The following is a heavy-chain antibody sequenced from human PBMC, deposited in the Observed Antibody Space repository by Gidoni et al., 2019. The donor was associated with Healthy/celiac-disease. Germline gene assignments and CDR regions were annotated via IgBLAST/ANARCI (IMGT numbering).Heavy chain of an antibody. J-gene: IGHJ6*02. D-gene: IGHD1-1*01. V-gene: IGHV1-46*01. CDR1: ENPFPSYS. CDR2: INPSGGST. CDR3: ARDRSGTTDYYYYGMDV. Sequence: QVQLVQSGAEVKKPGASVKVSCKASENPFPSYSMHWVRQAPGQGLEWMGIINPSGGSTSYAQKFQGRVTMTRDTSTSTVYMELSSLRSEDTAVYYCARDRSGTTDYYYYGMDVWGQGTTVTVSS.